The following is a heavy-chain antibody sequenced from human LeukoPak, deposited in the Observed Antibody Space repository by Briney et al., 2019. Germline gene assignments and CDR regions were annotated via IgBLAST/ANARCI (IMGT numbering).Heavy chain of an antibody. V-gene: IGHV3-7*01. CDR1: GFTFSSYW. CDR3: ARDVNENTFYYMDV. CDR2: IKQDGSEK. D-gene: IGHD1-1*01. Sequence: PGGSLRLSCAASGFTFSSYWMSWVRQAPGKGLEWVANIKQDGSEKYYANSVKGRFTISRDNSKNTLYLQMGSLRAEDMAVYYCARDVNENTFYYMDVWGKGTTVTISS. J-gene: IGHJ6*03.